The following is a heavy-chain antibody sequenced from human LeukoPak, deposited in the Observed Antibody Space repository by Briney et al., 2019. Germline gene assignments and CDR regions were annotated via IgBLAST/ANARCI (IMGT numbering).Heavy chain of an antibody. CDR1: GGSFSGYY. J-gene: IGHJ4*02. D-gene: IGHD3-10*01. Sequence: SETLSLTCAVYGGSFSGYYWSWIRQPPGKGLEWIGEINHSGSTNYNPSLKSRVTISVDTSKNQFSLKLSSVTAADTAVYYCARGRYYYGSGSYYYWGQGTLVTVPS. CDR2: INHSGST. CDR3: ARGRYYYGSGSYYY. V-gene: IGHV4-34*01.